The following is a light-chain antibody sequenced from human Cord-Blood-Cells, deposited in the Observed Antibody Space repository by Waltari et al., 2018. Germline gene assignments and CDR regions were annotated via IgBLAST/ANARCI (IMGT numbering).Light chain of an antibody. V-gene: IGKV3-20*01. J-gene: IGKJ2*03. CDR2: GAS. CDR1: QSVSSSY. CDR3: QQYGSSPYS. Sequence: EIVLTQSPGTLSLSPGERATLSCRASQSVSSSYLAWYQQKPGQAPRILIYGASSRATGIPDRCSGSGSGTDFTLTISRLEPEDFAVYYCQQYGSSPYSFGQGTKLEIK.